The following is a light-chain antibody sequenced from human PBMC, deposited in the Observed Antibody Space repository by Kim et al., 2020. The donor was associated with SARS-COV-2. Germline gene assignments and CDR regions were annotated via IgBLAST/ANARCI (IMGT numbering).Light chain of an antibody. CDR2: DVS. CDR3: SSYTSSSTWV. CDR1: SRDVGGYNY. V-gene: IGLV2-14*03. Sequence: GQSLPSSCTGTSRDVGGYNYVSWYQQHPGKAPKRMIYDVSNRPSGVSNRFSGSKSGNTASLTISGLQAEDEADYYCSSYTSSSTWVFGGGTQLTVL. J-gene: IGLJ3*02.